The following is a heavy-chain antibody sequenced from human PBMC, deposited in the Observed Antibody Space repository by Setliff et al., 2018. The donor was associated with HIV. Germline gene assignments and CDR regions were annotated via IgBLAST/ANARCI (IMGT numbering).Heavy chain of an antibody. CDR1: GDSIGSGGYY. J-gene: IGHJ4*02. V-gene: IGHV4-61*08. CDR3: ATRGDEGFDY. D-gene: IGHD3-10*01. Sequence: PSETLSLTCTVSGDSIGSGGYYWSWIRQHPGKGLEWIGYIYYSGSTNYNPSIKSRVTISVDTSKNQFSLKLTSVTAADTAVYYCATRGDEGFDYWGQGTLVTVSS. CDR2: IYYSGST.